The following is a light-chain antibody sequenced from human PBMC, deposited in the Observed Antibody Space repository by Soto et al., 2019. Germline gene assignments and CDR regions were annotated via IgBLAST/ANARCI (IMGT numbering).Light chain of an antibody. CDR3: QAWDSRTANVV. CDR1: KLGDKY. CDR2: QDS. J-gene: IGLJ2*01. Sequence: SYELTQPPSVSVSPGQTASITCSGDKLGDKYACWYQQKPGQSPVLVICQDSKRPSGIPERFSGSNSGNTATLTISGTQAMDEADYYCQAWDSRTANVVFGGGNKLTVL. V-gene: IGLV3-1*01.